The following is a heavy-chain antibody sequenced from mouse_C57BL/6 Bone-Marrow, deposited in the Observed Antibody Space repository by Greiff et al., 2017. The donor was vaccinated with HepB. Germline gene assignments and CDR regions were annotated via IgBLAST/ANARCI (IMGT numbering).Heavy chain of an antibody. CDR2: IYPGSGST. CDR1: GYTFTSYW. D-gene: IGHD1-1*01. J-gene: IGHJ3*01. CDR3: ARGNYCSSYSWFAY. V-gene: IGHV1-55*01. Sequence: QVQLQQPGAELVKPGASVKMSCKASGYTFTSYWITWVKQRPGQGLEWIGDIYPGSGSTNYNEKFKSKATLTVDTSSSTAYMQLSSLTSEDSAVYYCARGNYCSSYSWFAYWGQGTRVTVSA.